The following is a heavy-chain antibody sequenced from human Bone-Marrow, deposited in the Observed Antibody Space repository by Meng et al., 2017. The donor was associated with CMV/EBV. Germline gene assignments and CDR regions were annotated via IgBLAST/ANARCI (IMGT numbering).Heavy chain of an antibody. CDR2: ISGSGGST. Sequence: SCAASGFTFSSYAMSWVRQAPGKGLEWVSTISGSGGSTYYADSVEGRFTISRDNSKNTLSLQMNSLRADDTAVYYCAKGAGPGVATVHWGQGTLVTVSS. V-gene: IGHV3-23*01. J-gene: IGHJ4*02. CDR1: GFTFSSYA. D-gene: IGHD5-12*01. CDR3: AKGAGPGVATVH.